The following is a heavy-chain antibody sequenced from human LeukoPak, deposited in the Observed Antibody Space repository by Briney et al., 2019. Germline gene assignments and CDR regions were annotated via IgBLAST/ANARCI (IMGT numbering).Heavy chain of an antibody. Sequence: GGSLRHSCAASGFTFSSYAMSWVRQAPGKGLEWVSAISGSGGSTYYADSVKGRFTISRDNSKNTLYLQMNSLRAEDTAVYYCAKLLTHCSSTSCPPGWGQGTLVTVSS. V-gene: IGHV3-23*01. D-gene: IGHD2-2*01. CDR2: ISGSGGST. J-gene: IGHJ4*02. CDR1: GFTFSSYA. CDR3: AKLLTHCSSTSCPPG.